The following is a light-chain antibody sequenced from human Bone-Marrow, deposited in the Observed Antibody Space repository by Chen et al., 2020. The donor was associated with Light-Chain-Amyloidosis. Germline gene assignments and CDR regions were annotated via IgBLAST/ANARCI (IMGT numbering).Light chain of an antibody. V-gene: IGLV3-25*03. CDR2: RDT. CDR3: QSADSSGTYEVI. CDR1: DLPTKY. J-gene: IGLJ2*01. Sequence: SYELTQPPSVSVSPGQTARITCSGDDLPTKYAYWYQQKPGQAPVLVIHRDTERPSGISELFSGSSSGTTATFTISGVHAEDEADYHCQSADSSGTYEVIFGGGTKLTVL.